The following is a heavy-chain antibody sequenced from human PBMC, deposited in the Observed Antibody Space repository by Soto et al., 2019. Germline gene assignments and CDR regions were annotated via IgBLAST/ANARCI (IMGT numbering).Heavy chain of an antibody. CDR1: GFSFSNSE. CDR3: ARSGGNYRPFDS. CDR2: MTGSGSAI. V-gene: IGHV3-48*03. Sequence: SLRLSCAASGFSFSNSERNWIRQAPGKGLEWVSHMTGSGSAIYYADSVKGRFTISRDNANKLLYLQLNSLRAEDTALYYCARSGGNYRPFDSWGQGTLVTVSS. D-gene: IGHD2-15*01. J-gene: IGHJ4*01.